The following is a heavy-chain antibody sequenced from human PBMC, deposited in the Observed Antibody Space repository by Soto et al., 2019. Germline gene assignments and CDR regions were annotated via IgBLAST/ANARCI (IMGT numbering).Heavy chain of an antibody. D-gene: IGHD3-9*01. Sequence: PGGSLRLSCAASGFTFSSYWMHWVRQAPGKGLVWVSRINSDGSSTSYADSVKGRFTISRDNAKNTMYVQMNSLRAGDTAVYYCARAIDYDILTGYPAPPDYWGQGTLVTVSS. V-gene: IGHV3-74*01. CDR2: INSDGSST. CDR3: ARAIDYDILTGYPAPPDY. J-gene: IGHJ4*02. CDR1: GFTFSSYW.